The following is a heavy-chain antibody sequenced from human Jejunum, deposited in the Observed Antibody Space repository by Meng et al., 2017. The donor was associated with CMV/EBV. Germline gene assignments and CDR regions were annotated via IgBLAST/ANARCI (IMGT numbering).Heavy chain of an antibody. Sequence: VELLQSGAGVEKPVASWRVSCKASGYTFGSYGICWVRQAPGQGLEWIGWFVNYVDTYPAPKFQGRVTMTTDTHTNTAFMELRSLTSDDTAVYYCASGTPGRSYCDYWGQGTLVTVSS. CDR2: FVNYVDT. V-gene: IGHV1-18*01. CDR1: GYTFGSYG. CDR3: ASGTPGRSYCDY. D-gene: IGHD2-15*01. J-gene: IGHJ4*02.